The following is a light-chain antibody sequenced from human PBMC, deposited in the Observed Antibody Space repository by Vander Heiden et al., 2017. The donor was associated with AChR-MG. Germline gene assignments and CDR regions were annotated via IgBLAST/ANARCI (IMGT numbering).Light chain of an antibody. CDR3: QTWGTDIPYV. V-gene: IGLV4-69*01. J-gene: IGLJ1*01. CDR2: VDSDGSN. CDR1: SAHSSYA. Sequence: VLTQSPSASASLGASVKLTCTLSSAHSSYAIPWHQQQPETGPRDLMKVDSDGSNSKGDGIPDRFSGSSSGAERYLIISSLQSEDEADYYCQTWGTDIPYVFGTGTKVTVL.